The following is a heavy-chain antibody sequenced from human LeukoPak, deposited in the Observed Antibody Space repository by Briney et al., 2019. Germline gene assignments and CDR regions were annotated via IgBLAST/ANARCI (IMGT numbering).Heavy chain of an antibody. CDR1: GYSISNGYY. Sequence: SETLSLTCTVSGYSISNGYYWGWIRQSPGKGLEWIGSIYYSGSTYYNPSLKSRVTISVDTSKNQFSLKLSSVTAADTAVYYCAREYYYGSGSYYKNYYYYYMDVWGKGTTVTVSS. CDR2: IYYSGST. D-gene: IGHD3-10*01. J-gene: IGHJ6*03. V-gene: IGHV4-38-2*02. CDR3: AREYYYGSGSYYKNYYYYYMDV.